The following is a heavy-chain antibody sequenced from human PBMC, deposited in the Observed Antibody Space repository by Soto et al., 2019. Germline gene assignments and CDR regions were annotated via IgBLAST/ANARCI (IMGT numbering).Heavy chain of an antibody. CDR2: ISAYNGNT. J-gene: IGHJ6*03. CDR3: AISTTPHYSYYYMDV. Sequence: QVQLVQSGAEVKKPGASVKVSCKASGYTFTSYGISWVRQAPGQGLEWMGWISAYNGNTNYAQKLQGRVTMTTDTSTSTAYMELRSLSSDDTAVYYCAISTTPHYSYYYMDVWGKGTTVTVSS. D-gene: IGHD5-12*01. CDR1: GYTFTSYG. V-gene: IGHV1-18*01.